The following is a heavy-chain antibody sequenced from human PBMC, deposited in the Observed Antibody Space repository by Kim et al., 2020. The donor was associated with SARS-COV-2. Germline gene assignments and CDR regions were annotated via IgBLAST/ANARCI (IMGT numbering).Heavy chain of an antibody. CDR3: ARWAAAMNYYGMDV. J-gene: IGHJ6*02. V-gene: IGHV3-33*05. Sequence: GGSLRLSCAASGFTFSSYGMHWVRQAPGKGLEWVAVISYDGSNKYYADSVKGRFTISRDNSKNTLYLQMNSLRAEDTAVYYCARWAAAMNYYGMDVWGQGTTVTVSS. CDR2: ISYDGSNK. D-gene: IGHD2-2*01. CDR1: GFTFSSYG.